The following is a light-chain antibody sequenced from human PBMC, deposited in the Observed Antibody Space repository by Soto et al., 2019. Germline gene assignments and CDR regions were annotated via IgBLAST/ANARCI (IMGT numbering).Light chain of an antibody. CDR3: GTWDSSLSAVL. V-gene: IGLV1-51*01. CDR1: SSNIGNNY. Sequence: QSVLTQPPSVSAAPGQKVTISCSGSSSNIGNNYVSWYQQLPGTAPKLLIYDNNKRPSGIPDRFSGSKSGTSATLGITGLQTGEEADYYCGTWDSSLSAVLFGGGTKLTVL. CDR2: DNN. J-gene: IGLJ2*01.